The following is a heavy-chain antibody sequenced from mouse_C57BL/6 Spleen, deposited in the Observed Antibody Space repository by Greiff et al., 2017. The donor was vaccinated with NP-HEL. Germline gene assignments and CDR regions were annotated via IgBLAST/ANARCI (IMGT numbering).Heavy chain of an antibody. V-gene: IGHV3-6*01. Sequence: DVKLQESGPGLVKPSQSPSLTCSVTGYSITSGYYWNWIRQFPGNKLEWMGYISYDGSNNYNPSLKNRISITRDTSKNQFFLKLNSVTTEDTATYYCARGAPPTGTDYWGQGTTLTVSS. J-gene: IGHJ2*01. CDR2: ISYDGSN. CDR3: ARGAPPTGTDY. CDR1: GYSITSGYY. D-gene: IGHD4-1*01.